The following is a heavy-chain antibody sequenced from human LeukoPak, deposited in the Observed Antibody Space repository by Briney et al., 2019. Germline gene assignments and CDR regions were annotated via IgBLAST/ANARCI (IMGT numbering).Heavy chain of an antibody. CDR2: MNSDGTTT. J-gene: IGHJ4*02. CDR3: TRAGSLRFDY. V-gene: IGHV3-74*01. CDR1: GFTFSSSW. D-gene: IGHD3-10*01. Sequence: GGSLRLSCEGSGFTFSSSWIHWVRQAPGKGLVWVARMNSDGTTTNYADSVKGRFTISRDNAKNTLYLQMNSLTVDDTAVYYCTRAGSLRFDYWGQGTLVTVSS.